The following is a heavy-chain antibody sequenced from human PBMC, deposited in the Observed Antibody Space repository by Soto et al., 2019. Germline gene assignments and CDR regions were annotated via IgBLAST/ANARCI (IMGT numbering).Heavy chain of an antibody. CDR1: GFTFSSYG. Sequence: PGGSLRLSCAASGFTFSSYGMHWVRQAPGKGLEWVAVIWYDGSNKYYADSVKGRFTIPRDNSKNTLYLQMNSLRVEDTAVYYCAREHFSGSYYDYWGQGTLVTV. CDR2: IWYDGSNK. J-gene: IGHJ4*02. V-gene: IGHV3-33*01. CDR3: AREHFSGSYYDY. D-gene: IGHD1-26*01.